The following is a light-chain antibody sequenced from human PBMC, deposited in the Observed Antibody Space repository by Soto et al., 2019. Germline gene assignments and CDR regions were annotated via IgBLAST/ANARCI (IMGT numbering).Light chain of an antibody. Sequence: EIVMTQSPATLSVSPGERATLSCRASQSVSSKLAWYQQKPGQAPRLLIYGASTRATGIPARCSGSGSGTEFTLTISSLQSEDFAVYYCQQYGSSGTFGQGTKVDIK. CDR3: QQYGSSGT. CDR1: QSVSSK. CDR2: GAS. V-gene: IGKV3-15*01. J-gene: IGKJ1*01.